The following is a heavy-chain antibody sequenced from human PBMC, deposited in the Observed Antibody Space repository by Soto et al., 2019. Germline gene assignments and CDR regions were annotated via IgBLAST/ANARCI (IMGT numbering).Heavy chain of an antibody. CDR1: GFTFISYG. CDR2: ISYDGSNK. J-gene: IGHJ5*02. CDR3: AKIRTAAAENWFDP. V-gene: IGHV3-30*18. D-gene: IGHD2-2*01. Sequence: RESLKISCAASGFTFISYGMHWVRQAPGKGLEWVAVISYDGSNKYYADSVKGRFTISRDNSKNTLYLQMNSLRAEDTAVYYCAKIRTAAAENWFDPWGQGTLVTVSS.